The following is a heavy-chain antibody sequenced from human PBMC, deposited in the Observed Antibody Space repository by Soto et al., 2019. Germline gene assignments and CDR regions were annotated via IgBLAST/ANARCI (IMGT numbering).Heavy chain of an antibody. D-gene: IGHD3-10*01. CDR1: GGTFSSYA. CDR3: AAPYGSGSYYNGFDY. Sequence: QVQLVQSGAVVKKPGSSVEVSCKASGGTFSSYAISWVRQAPGQGLEWMGGIIPIFGTANYAQKFQGRVTITADESTSTAYMELSSLRSEDTAVYYCAAPYGSGSYYNGFDYWGQGTLVTVSS. J-gene: IGHJ4*02. CDR2: IIPIFGTA. V-gene: IGHV1-69*12.